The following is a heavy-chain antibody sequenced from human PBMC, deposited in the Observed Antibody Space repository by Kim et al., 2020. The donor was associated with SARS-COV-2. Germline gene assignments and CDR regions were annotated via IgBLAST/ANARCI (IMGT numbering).Heavy chain of an antibody. D-gene: IGHD6-13*01. V-gene: IGHV3-7*01. CDR2: IKQDGSET. J-gene: IGHJ6*01. Sequence: GGSLRLSCAASGFTFGSYWMSWVRQPPGKGLQWVANIKQDGSETYYVDSVKDRFTISRDNAKNSLYLQMNSLRAEDTAVYYCARVVVFYRCSWSNGYYY. CDR1: GFTFGSYW. CDR3: ARVVVFYRCSWSNGYYY.